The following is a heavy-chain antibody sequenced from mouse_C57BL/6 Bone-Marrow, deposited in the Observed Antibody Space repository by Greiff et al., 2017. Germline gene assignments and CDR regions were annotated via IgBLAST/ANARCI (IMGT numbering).Heavy chain of an antibody. Sequence: QVQLKQPGAELVMPGASVKLSCKASGYTFTSYWMHWVKQRPGQGLEWIGEIDPSDSYTNYNQKFKGKSTLTVDKSSSTAYMQLSSLTSEDSAVYYCARESNYPWFAYWGQGTLVTVSA. D-gene: IGHD2-5*01. CDR3: ARESNYPWFAY. J-gene: IGHJ3*01. CDR2: IDPSDSYT. CDR1: GYTFTSYW. V-gene: IGHV1-69*01.